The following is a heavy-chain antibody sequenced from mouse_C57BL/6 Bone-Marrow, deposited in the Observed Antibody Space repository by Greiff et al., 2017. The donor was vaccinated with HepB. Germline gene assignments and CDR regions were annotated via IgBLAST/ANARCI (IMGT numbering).Heavy chain of an antibody. CDR2: IYPGSGST. CDR3: ARKGFITTVVAPYAMDY. Sequence: QVQLQQPGAELVKPGASVKMSCKASGYTFTSYWITWVKQRPGQGLEWIGDIYPGSGSTNYNEKFKSKATLTVDTSSSTAYMQLSSLTSEDSAVYYCARKGFITTVVAPYAMDYWGQGTSVTVSS. J-gene: IGHJ4*01. V-gene: IGHV1-55*01. CDR1: GYTFTSYW. D-gene: IGHD1-1*01.